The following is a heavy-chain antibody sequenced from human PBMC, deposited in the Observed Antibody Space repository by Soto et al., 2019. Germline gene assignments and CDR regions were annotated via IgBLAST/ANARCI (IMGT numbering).Heavy chain of an antibody. Sequence: GGSRRLSCGASGFTWSSYSMYWVRQAPWKGLVWVPRIKTDGSITSYADSVQCRFTDSRDNSRDMLYLQMNSLRAQDTAVYYCAKDMTYVPEYWGQGTMVPVSS. D-gene: IGHD3-16*01. CDR2: IKTDGSIT. CDR1: GFTWSSYS. V-gene: IGHV3-74*01. J-gene: IGHJ4*02. CDR3: AKDMTYVPEY.